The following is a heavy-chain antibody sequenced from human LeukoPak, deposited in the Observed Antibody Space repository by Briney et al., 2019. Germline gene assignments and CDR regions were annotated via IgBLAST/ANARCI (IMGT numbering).Heavy chain of an antibody. CDR2: IGYGDTHT. CDR3: AKEWASGNYFDH. Sequence: PGGSLRLSCANSGFTSNNHAISWVRQAPGKGLEWVSGIGYGDTHTYYADSVRGRFTISRDNSKNMVYLQMNSLRAEDTALYYCAKEWASGNYFDHWGQGTLVTVSS. D-gene: IGHD1-14*01. V-gene: IGHV3-23*01. J-gene: IGHJ4*02. CDR1: GFTSNNHA.